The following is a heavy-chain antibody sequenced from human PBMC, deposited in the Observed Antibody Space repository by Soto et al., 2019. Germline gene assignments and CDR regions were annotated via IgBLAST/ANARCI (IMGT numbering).Heavy chain of an antibody. CDR1: GGSISSGGYY. J-gene: IGHJ5*02. V-gene: IGHV4-31*03. CDR3: AREGPLRSFGP. D-gene: IGHD5-12*01. CDR2: IYYSGST. Sequence: SETLSLTCTVSGGSISSGGYYWSWIRQHPGKGLEWIGYIYYSGSTYYNPSLKSRFTFSLDTSKTHFSLKLSSLTAADTAVYYCAREGPLRSFGPWGQGTLVTVSS.